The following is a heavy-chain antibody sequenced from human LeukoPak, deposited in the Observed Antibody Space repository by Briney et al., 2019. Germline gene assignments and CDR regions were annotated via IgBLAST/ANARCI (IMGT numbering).Heavy chain of an antibody. CDR3: AKDSVAAEYWYFDL. J-gene: IGHJ2*01. Sequence: GGSLRLSCAASGFTFDDYAIHWVRQAPGKGLEWVSGISWNSGNIVYADSVKGRFTISRDNAKNSLYLQMNSLRAEDTALYYCAKDSVAAEYWYFDLWGRGTLVTVSS. CDR1: GFTFDDYA. D-gene: IGHD6-13*01. CDR2: ISWNSGNI. V-gene: IGHV3-9*01.